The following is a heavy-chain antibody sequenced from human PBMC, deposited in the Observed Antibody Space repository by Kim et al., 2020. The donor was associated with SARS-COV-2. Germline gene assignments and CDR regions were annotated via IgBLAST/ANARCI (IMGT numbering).Heavy chain of an antibody. Sequence: SETLSLTCAVYGGSFSGYYWSWIRQPPGKGLEWIGEINHSGSTNYNPSLKSRVTISVDTSKNQFSLKLSSVTAADTAVYYCATKKKHCSGGSCYRGRHAFDIWGQGTMVTVSS. CDR2: INHSGST. J-gene: IGHJ3*02. D-gene: IGHD2-15*01. CDR3: ATKKKHCSGGSCYRGRHAFDI. CDR1: GGSFSGYY. V-gene: IGHV4-34*01.